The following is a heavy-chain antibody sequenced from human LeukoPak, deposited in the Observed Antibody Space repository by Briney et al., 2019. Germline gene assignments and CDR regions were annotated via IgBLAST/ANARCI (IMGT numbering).Heavy chain of an antibody. CDR3: ARDLRAFDI. CDR1: GFTFTSYW. J-gene: IGHJ3*02. V-gene: IGHV3-7*01. CDR2: LNQDGSEK. Sequence: GGSLRLSCAASGFTFTSYWMTWVRQAPGKGLEWVANLNQDGSEKYYVDSVKGRFTISRDNAKNSLYLQMNSLRAEDTAVYYCARDLRAFDIWGQGTMVTVSS.